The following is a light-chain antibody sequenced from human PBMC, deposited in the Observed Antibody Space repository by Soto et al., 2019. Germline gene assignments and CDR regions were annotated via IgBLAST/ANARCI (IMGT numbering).Light chain of an antibody. CDR2: EAS. CDR1: QTVSSS. CDR3: QQHINWPLT. V-gene: IGKV3-11*01. J-gene: IGKJ4*01. Sequence: EIVLTQSPATLSLSPGERATLSCRASQTVSSSLAWYQQKPGQAPRLLIYEASNRATGIPARFSGSGSWADFTLTISSLEPEDLALYYCQQHINWPLTFGGGTKVDI.